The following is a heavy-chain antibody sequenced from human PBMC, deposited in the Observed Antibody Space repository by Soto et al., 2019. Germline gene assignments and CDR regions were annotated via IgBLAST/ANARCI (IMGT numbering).Heavy chain of an antibody. V-gene: IGHV3-48*01. CDR1: GFTFSSYS. CDR2: ISSSSRTI. Sequence: EVQLVESGGGLVQPGGSLRLSCAASGFTFSSYSMNWVRQAPGKGLEWFSYISSSSRTIYYADSVKGRFTISRDNAKNSLYLQMNSLRAEHTAVYYCAREDYYYDSSPKYGMDVWGQGTTVTVSS. J-gene: IGHJ6*02. CDR3: AREDYYYDSSPKYGMDV. D-gene: IGHD3-22*01.